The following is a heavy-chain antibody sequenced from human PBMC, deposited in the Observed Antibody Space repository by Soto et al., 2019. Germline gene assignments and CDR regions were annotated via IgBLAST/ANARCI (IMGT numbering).Heavy chain of an antibody. CDR2: IYYSGST. V-gene: IGHV4-39*01. Sequence: SETLSLTCTVSGGSISSSSYCWGWIRQPPGKGLEWIGSIYYSGSTYYNPSLKSRVTISVDTSKNQFSLKLSSVTAADTAVYYCARLNPGVVAATSVDYWGQGTLVTVSS. J-gene: IGHJ4*02. CDR1: GGSISSSSYC. CDR3: ARLNPGVVAATSVDY. D-gene: IGHD2-15*01.